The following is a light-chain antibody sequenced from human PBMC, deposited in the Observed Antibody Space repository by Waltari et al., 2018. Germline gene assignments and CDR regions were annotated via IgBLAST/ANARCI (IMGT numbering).Light chain of an antibody. Sequence: DIQMTQSPPSLSASVGDRVTITCQASQDISNYLNWYQQKPGKAPKLLIYAASNLETGVPSRFSGSGSGTDFTFTISSLQPEDIATYYCQQYDNLPYTFGQGTKLEIK. J-gene: IGKJ2*01. CDR2: AAS. CDR3: QQYDNLPYT. V-gene: IGKV1-33*01. CDR1: QDISNY.